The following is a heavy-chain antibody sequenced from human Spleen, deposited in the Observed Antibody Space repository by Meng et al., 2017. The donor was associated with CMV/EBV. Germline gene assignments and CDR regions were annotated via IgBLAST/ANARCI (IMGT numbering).Heavy chain of an antibody. Sequence: SGDSIISGGYYWSWIRQHPGRGREWTGYIYYSGSTYYNPSLKSRVSISVDTSRNQFSLKLSSMTAADTAVYYCAREWLYGGDRYFDYWGQGTLVTVSS. CDR1: GDSIISGGYY. D-gene: IGHD2-21*02. CDR2: IYYSGST. J-gene: IGHJ4*02. CDR3: AREWLYGGDRYFDY. V-gene: IGHV4-31*02.